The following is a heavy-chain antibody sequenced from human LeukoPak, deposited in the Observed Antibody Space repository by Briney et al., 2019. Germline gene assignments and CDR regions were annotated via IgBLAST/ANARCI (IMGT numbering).Heavy chain of an antibody. CDR1: GYTFTGYY. J-gene: IGHJ4*02. CDR3: ARGVGYGDYYFDY. CDR2: INPNSGGT. Sequence: ASVKVSCKASGYTFTGYYMHWVRQAPGQGLEWMGWINPNSGGTNYAQKFQGRVTMTRDTSISTACMELSRLRSDDTAVYYCARGVGYGDYYFDYWGQGTLVTVSS. V-gene: IGHV1-2*02. D-gene: IGHD4-17*01.